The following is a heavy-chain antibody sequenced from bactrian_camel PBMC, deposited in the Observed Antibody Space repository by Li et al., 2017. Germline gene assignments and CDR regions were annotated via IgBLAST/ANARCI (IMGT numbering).Heavy chain of an antibody. J-gene: IGHJ6*01. D-gene: IGHD5*01. Sequence: QLVESGGGSVEAGGSLRLSCAASGFTFSTDWMYWVRQAPGKGLEWVSSIDGTLSQSGRNEFYADSVKGRFTISRDNAKNTVYLQMNSLKPEDTAVYYCASWGTGSWGQGTQVTVS. CDR1: GFTFSTDW. CDR2: IDGTLSQSGRNE. V-gene: IGHV3S25*01. CDR3: ASWGTGS.